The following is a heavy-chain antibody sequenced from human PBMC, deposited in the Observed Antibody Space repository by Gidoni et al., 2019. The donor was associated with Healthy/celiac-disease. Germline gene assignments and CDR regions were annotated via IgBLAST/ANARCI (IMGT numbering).Heavy chain of an antibody. CDR2: ISPDRGGT. V-gene: IGHV1-2*02. Sequence: QVQLAQSGAEVKKPGASAKVSGKASGYTFIDYYMNWGRQAPGQGLEWMGGISPDRGGTSSAQRFQGRVTMTRDTSGSTAYVELSRLTSGDTAVYFCARTHRPGRWLQSLLPDVWGQGTTVSVSS. CDR1: GYTFIDYY. D-gene: IGHD5-12*01. J-gene: IGHJ6*02. CDR3: ARTHRPGRWLQSLLPDV.